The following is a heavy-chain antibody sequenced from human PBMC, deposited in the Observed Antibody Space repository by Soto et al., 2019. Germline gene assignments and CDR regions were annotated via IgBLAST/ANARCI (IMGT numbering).Heavy chain of an antibody. D-gene: IGHD2-15*01. V-gene: IGHV1-69*13. CDR1: GSTSSNYA. CDR3: ARSQGGSSSLDIYYYYYYGMDV. J-gene: IGHJ6*02. Sequence: SGKVFGKAPGSTSSNYAIVGVPQDPGQGLEWMGGIIPIFGTAKYAQKFQGRVTITADESTSTGYMELSSLRSEDTAVYYCARSQGGSSSLDIYYYYYYGMDVWGQGTTVTVSS. CDR2: IIPIFGTA.